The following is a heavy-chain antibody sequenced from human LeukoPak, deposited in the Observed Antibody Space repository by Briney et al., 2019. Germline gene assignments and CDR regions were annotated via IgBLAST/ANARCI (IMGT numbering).Heavy chain of an antibody. Sequence: APVKVSCKASGYTFTDYYMHWVRQAPGQGLEWMGWMNPNSGGTNYPQKFQGRVTMTRDTSINTAYMELSRLRSDDTAVYYCARDLSGTYQIDYWGQGTLVTVSS. D-gene: IGHD3-10*01. CDR1: GYTFTDYY. CDR3: ARDLSGTYQIDY. V-gene: IGHV1-2*02. CDR2: MNPNSGGT. J-gene: IGHJ4*02.